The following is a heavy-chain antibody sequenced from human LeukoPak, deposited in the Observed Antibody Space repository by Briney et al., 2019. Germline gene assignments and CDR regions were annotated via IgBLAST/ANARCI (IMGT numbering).Heavy chain of an antibody. CDR3: TRDPGRCTSTSCYPDY. J-gene: IGHJ4*02. D-gene: IGHD2-2*01. CDR2: TSSSSSYI. V-gene: IGHV3-21*01. Sequence: GGSLRLSCAASGFTFNNAWMNWVRQAPGKGLEWVSSTSSSSSYIYYADSVKGRFTISRDNAKNSMYLQMNSLRAEDTAVYYCTRDPGRCTSTSCYPDYWGQGTLVTVSS. CDR1: GFTFNNAW.